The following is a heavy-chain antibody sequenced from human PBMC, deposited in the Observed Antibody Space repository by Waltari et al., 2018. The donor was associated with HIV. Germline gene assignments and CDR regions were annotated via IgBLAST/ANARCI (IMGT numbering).Heavy chain of an antibody. D-gene: IGHD6-25*01. CDR1: GFFITTGYY. CDR3: ARVRPADQRYLDY. J-gene: IGHJ4*02. V-gene: IGHV4-38-2*02. CDR2: IYHTGSA. Sequence: QVQLQESGPGLVRPSETLSLSCSVSGFFITTGYYWGGVRQPPGKGLELIGYIYHTGSAYYHPSLKSRVSISVDTSKNQFSLKVNSMTASDAAVYYCARVRPADQRYLDYWGQGTLVTVSS.